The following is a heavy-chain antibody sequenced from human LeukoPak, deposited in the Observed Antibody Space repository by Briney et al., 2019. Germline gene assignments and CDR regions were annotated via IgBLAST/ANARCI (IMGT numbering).Heavy chain of an antibody. CDR3: ASLYCSGGSCTGYYFDY. CDR2: INPNSGGT. D-gene: IGHD2-15*01. V-gene: IGHV1-2*02. Sequence: ASVKVSCKASGYTFTSYYMHWVRQAPGQGLEWMGWINPNSGGTNYAQKFQGRVTMTRDTSISTAYMELSRLRSDDTAVYYCASLYCSGGSCTGYYFDYWGQGTLVTVSS. J-gene: IGHJ4*02. CDR1: GYTFTSYY.